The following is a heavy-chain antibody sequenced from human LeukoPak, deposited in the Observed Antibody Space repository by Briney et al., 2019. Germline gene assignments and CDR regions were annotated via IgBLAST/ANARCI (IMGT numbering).Heavy chain of an antibody. J-gene: IGHJ4*02. V-gene: IGHV1-46*01. D-gene: IGHD3-22*01. CDR2: INPSGGST. CDR1: GYTFTSYY. Sequence: ASVKVSCTASGYTFTSYYMHWVRQAPGQGLEWVGIINPSGGSTSYAQKLQGRVTMTRDTSTSTVYMELSSLRSEDTAVYYCARGGYYDSSGYYLQFNYWGQGTLVTVSS. CDR3: ARGGYYDSSGYYLQFNY.